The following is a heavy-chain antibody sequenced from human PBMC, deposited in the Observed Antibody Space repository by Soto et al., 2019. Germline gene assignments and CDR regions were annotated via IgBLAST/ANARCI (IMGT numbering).Heavy chain of an antibody. V-gene: IGHV3-15*07. CDR1: GFTFSNAW. J-gene: IGHJ4*01. D-gene: IGHD3-22*01. CDR3: TTDSYTTSIIVRFDY. Sequence: GGSLRLSCAASGFTFSNAWINWVRQAPGKGLEWVGRVKSKNNGGTTDFAAPVKGRFAISRDDSKNMVYLEMNSLQAEDTAMYYCTTDSYTTSIIVRFDYWGHGTLVTVSS. CDR2: VKSKNNGGTT.